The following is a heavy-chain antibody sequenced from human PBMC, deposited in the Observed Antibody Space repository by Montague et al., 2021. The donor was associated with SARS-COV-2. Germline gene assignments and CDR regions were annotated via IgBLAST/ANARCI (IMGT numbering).Heavy chain of an antibody. CDR1: GGSFSDYC. V-gene: IGHV4-34*01. Sequence: SETLSLTCAVSGGSFSDYCWTWIRQPPRKGLEWMWEINHSGSRNYNPSLNSRVTISVDTSKNQFSLEMASGTAAATAQSYCARGQVTIFAVLIMLPAAGAIDIWGQGTTVTVSS. D-gene: IGHD3-3*01. J-gene: IGHJ3*02. CDR2: INHSGSR. CDR3: ARGQVTIFAVLIMLPAAGAIDI.